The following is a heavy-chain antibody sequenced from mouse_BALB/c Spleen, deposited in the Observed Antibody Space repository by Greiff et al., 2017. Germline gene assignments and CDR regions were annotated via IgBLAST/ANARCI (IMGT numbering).Heavy chain of an antibody. Sequence: LQQPGSELVRPGASVKLSCKASGYTFTSYWMHWVKQRPGQGLEWIGNIYPGSGSTNYDEKFKSKATLTVDTSSSTAYMQLSSLTSEASAFYSCASGRDYWGQGTTLTVSS. CDR2: IYPGSGST. V-gene: IGHV1S22*01. CDR3: ASGRDY. J-gene: IGHJ2*01. CDR1: GYTFTSYW.